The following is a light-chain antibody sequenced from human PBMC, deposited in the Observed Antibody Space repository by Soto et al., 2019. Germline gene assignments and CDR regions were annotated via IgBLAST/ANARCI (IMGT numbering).Light chain of an antibody. V-gene: IGLV2-14*01. CDR2: EVS. CDR3: SSYTNSDTGV. CDR1: SSDIGGYNY. J-gene: IGLJ3*02. Sequence: QSVLTQPASVSGSPGQSITISCTGSSSDIGGYNYVSWYQQHPGKAPKLMIYEVSNRPSGISNRFSASKSGNTASLTISGLQAEDETDYYCSSYTNSDTGVFGGGTKLTVL.